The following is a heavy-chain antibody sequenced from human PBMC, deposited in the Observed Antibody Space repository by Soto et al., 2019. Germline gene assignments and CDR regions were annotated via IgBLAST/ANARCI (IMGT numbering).Heavy chain of an antibody. J-gene: IGHJ3*02. CDR2: ISGSGGST. V-gene: IGHV3-23*01. D-gene: IGHD3-22*01. CDR3: ARDGYYYDSSGSSLGAFDI. CDR1: EFTFSSYA. Sequence: HPGGSLRLSCAASEFTFSSYAMSWVRQAPGKGLEWVSAISGSGGSTYYADSVKGRFTISRDNSKNTLYLQMNSLRAEDTAVYYCARDGYYYDSSGSSLGAFDIWGQGTMVTVSS.